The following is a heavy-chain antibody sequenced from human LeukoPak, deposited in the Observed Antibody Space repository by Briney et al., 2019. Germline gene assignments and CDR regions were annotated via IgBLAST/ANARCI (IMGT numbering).Heavy chain of an antibody. D-gene: IGHD1-26*01. CDR1: GYTFTDYY. CDR3: AKDLQWELPRGDALDI. V-gene: IGHV1-2*02. J-gene: IGHJ3*02. CDR2: INPKSGGT. Sequence: ASVKVSCKSSGYTFTDYYMHWVRQAPGQGLEWMGWINPKSGGTNYAQNFQGRVTMTRHTSISTAYMELSRLRSDDTAVYYCAKDLQWELPRGDALDIWGQGTMVTVSS.